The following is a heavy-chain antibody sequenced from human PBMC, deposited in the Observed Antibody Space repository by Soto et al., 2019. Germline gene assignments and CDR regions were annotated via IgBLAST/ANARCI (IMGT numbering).Heavy chain of an antibody. CDR3: ARLGGSYAVPHFDY. V-gene: IGHV4-59*08. D-gene: IGHD1-26*01. J-gene: IGHJ4*02. Sequence: PSETLSLTCSVSGSSMTTYYWTWIRQPPGKGLEWMGYIYYSGTTTNYNPSLKSRVTLSVDTSKNQFSLKLSSVTAADTAVYYCARLGGSYAVPHFDYWGQGTLVTVSS. CDR2: IYYSGTT. CDR1: GSSMTTYY.